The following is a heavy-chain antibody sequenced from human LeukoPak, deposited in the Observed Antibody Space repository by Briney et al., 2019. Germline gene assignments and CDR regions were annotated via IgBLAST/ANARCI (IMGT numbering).Heavy chain of an antibody. J-gene: IGHJ2*01. CDR2: IKQDGSEK. CDR3: ARDMCSSSEPNGVCYTGWYFDL. Sequence: PGGSLRPSCAASGFTFSSYWMSRVRQAPGKGLEWVANIKQDGSEKYYVDSVKGRFTISRDNAKNSLYLQMNSLRAEDTAVYYCARDMCSSSEPNGVCYTGWYFDLWGRGTLVTVSS. CDR1: GFTFSSYW. D-gene: IGHD2-8*01. V-gene: IGHV3-7*01.